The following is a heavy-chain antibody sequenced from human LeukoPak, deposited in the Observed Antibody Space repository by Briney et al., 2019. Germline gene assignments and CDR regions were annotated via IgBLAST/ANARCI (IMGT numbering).Heavy chain of an antibody. D-gene: IGHD7-27*01. V-gene: IGHV3-23*01. Sequence: VQPGGSLRLSCAASRFTFSTYAMNWVRQAPGKGLEWVSTISGSGGSTYYADSVKGRFTVSRDDSKNTLYLQMNSLRAEDTAVYYCAKDGGLWVSAHWGDSWGRGTLVTVSS. CDR2: ISGSGGST. J-gene: IGHJ4*02. CDR3: AKDGGLWVSAHWGDS. CDR1: RFTFSTYA.